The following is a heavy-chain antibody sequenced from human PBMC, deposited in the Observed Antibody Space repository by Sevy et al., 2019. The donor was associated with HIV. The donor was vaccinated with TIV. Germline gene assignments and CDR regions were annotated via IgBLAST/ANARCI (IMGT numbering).Heavy chain of an antibody. D-gene: IGHD2-21*01. Sequence: GGSLRLSCAASGFSFSDYEMHWVRQAPGKGLEWVGRIANKHNHHTTEIAASVKDRFSISREDLENSMYLQMHSLKTDDTAVYYCARVMRRILRWSFGSLGQGTLVTVSS. CDR1: GFSFSDYE. J-gene: IGHJ4*02. V-gene: IGHV3-72*01. CDR3: ARVMRRILRWSFGS. CDR2: IANKHNHHTT.